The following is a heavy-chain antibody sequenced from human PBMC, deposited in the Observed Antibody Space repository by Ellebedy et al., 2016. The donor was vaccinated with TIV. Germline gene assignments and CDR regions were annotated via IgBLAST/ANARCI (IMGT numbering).Heavy chain of an antibody. CDR2: ISYDGSHR. Sequence: GESLKISCSASGFSFSSYAMHWVRQAPGKGLEWVALISYDGSHRYYAASVKGRFTISRDISKNTLYLQMNSLRAEDTAVYYCAREHMTSTGAPLDYWGQGTLVTVSS. CDR3: AREHMTSTGAPLDY. V-gene: IGHV3-30-3*01. J-gene: IGHJ4*02. CDR1: GFSFSSYA. D-gene: IGHD7-27*01.